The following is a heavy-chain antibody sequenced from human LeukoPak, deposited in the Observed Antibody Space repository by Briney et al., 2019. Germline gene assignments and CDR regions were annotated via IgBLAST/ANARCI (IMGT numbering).Heavy chain of an antibody. J-gene: IGHJ5*02. CDR1: GYTFTSYD. D-gene: IGHD6-13*01. CDR3: ARDRRGKTAGILNWFDH. CDR2: MNPNSGNT. V-gene: IGHV1-8*01. Sequence: GASVKVSFKASGYTFTSYDINWVRQATGQGLEWMGWMNPNSGNTGYAQKFQGRVTMTRNTSISTAYMELSSLRSEDTAVYYCARDRRGKTAGILNWFDHWGQGTLVTVSS.